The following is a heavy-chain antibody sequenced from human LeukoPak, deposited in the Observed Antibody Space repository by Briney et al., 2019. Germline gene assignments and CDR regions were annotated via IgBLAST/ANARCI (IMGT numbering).Heavy chain of an antibody. V-gene: IGHV3-7*01. CDR3: ARDGGGYYDSSGYFDY. Sequence: GGSLRLSCAASGSTFSSYWMSWVRQAPGKGLEWVASIKQDGSEKYYVDSVKGRFTISRDNAKNSLYLQMNSLRAEDTAVYYCARDGGGYYDSSGYFDYWGQGTLVTVSS. D-gene: IGHD3-22*01. CDR1: GSTFSSYW. J-gene: IGHJ4*02. CDR2: IKQDGSEK.